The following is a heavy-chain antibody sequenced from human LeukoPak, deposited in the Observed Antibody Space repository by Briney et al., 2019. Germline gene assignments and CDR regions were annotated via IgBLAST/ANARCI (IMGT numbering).Heavy chain of an antibody. Sequence: GGSLRLSCAASGFTFSSYAMSWVRQAPGKGLEWVSAISGSGGSTHYADSVKGRFTISRDNSKNTLYLQMNSLRAEDTAVYYCAKDRGAEWEEFGELLSYWGQGTLVTVSS. J-gene: IGHJ4*02. V-gene: IGHV3-23*01. CDR2: ISGSGGST. CDR1: GFTFSSYA. D-gene: IGHD3-10*01. CDR3: AKDRGAEWEEFGELLSY.